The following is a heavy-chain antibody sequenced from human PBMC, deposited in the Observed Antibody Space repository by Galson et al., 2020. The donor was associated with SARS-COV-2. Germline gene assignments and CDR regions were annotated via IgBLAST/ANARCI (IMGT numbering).Heavy chain of an antibody. V-gene: IGHV3-23*01. J-gene: IGHJ5*02. Sequence: GGSLRLSCAASGFTFNNFALTWVRQAPGKGLEWVSSISASGGSTYYADSVRGRFTIYRDNSKKTLFLQMNSLTAEDTAVYYCAKFACASASCYTAASKNWFDPWGQGTLVTVSS. CDR2: ISASGGST. CDR3: AKFACASASCYTAASKNWFDP. D-gene: IGHD2-2*02. CDR1: GFTFNNFA.